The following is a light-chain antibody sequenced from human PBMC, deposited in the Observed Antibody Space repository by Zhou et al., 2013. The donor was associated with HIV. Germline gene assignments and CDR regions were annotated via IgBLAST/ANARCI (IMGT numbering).Light chain of an antibody. V-gene: IGKV1-39*01. J-gene: IGKJ3*01. CDR3: QQSHSSPLFT. CDR1: QSISSY. CDR2: AAS. Sequence: DIQMTQSPSSLSASVGDRVTITCRASQSISSYLNWYQQKPGKAPKLLIYAASSLQSGVPSRFSGSGSGTDFTLTISSLQPEDFATYYCQQSHSSPLFTFG.